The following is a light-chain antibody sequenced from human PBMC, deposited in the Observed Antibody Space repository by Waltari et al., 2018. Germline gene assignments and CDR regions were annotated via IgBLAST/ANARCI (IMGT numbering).Light chain of an antibody. CDR1: SLRSYY. CDR3: NSRDSSGNYVV. V-gene: IGLV3-19*01. CDR2: GKN. J-gene: IGLJ2*01. Sequence: SSELTQDPAVSVALGQTVRITCQGDSLRSYYASWYQQKPGQAPVLVTYGKNNRPSGIPDRFSGSSSGNTASLTITGAQAEDDADYYCNSRDSSGNYVVFGGGTKLTVL.